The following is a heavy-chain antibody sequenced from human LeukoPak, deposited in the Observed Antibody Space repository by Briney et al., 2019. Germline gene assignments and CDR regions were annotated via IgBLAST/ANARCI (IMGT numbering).Heavy chain of an antibody. D-gene: IGHD6-19*01. CDR2: INPNNGGT. CDR3: VKDRLAVAGSYIFDY. V-gene: IGHV1-2*02. CDR1: GYTFTGHY. Sequence: ASVKVSCKASGYTFTGHYMHWVRQAPGQGLEWMGWINPNNGGTNYAQKFQGRVTMTRDTSISTAYMELSRLRSDDTAVYYCVKDRLAVAGSYIFDYWGQGTLVTVSS. J-gene: IGHJ4*02.